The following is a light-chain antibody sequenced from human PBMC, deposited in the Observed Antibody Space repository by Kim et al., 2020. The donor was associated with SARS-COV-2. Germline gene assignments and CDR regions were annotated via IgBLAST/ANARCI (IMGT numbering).Light chain of an antibody. CDR3: NSRDSSGNHV. V-gene: IGLV3-19*01. CDR1: SLRSYY. Sequence: VALGQTVRITCQGDSLRSYYASWYQQKPGQAPVLVTYGKNNRPSGIPDRFSGSSSGNTASLTITGAQAEDEADYYCNSRDSSGNHVFGTGTKVTVL. J-gene: IGLJ1*01. CDR2: GKN.